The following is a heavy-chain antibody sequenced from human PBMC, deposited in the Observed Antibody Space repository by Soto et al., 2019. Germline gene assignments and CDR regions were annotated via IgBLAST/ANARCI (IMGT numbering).Heavy chain of an antibody. CDR3: ARDLKYQPLPFDY. V-gene: IGHV1-18*04. CDR2: MNAYNGNT. D-gene: IGHD2-2*01. CDR1: GYTFTNYG. Sequence: ASVKVSCKASGYTFTNYGISWVRQAPGQGLEWMGWMNAYNGNTIFAQKLQGRVSMTTDTSTSTAYMELRSLRSDDTAVYYCARDLKYQPLPFDYWGQGTLVTVSS. J-gene: IGHJ4*02.